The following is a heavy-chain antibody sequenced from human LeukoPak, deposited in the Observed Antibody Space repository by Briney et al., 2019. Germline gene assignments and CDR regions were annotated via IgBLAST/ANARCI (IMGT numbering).Heavy chain of an antibody. CDR2: ISSSSYI. Sequence: GRCLGLLYGFWLLLFKVWCHQGVTHASRKGGEDGLSISSSSYIYYADSVKGRFTISRDNAKNSLYLQMNSLRAEDTAVYYCARNRGDYDYYYYYMDVWGKGTTVTVSS. CDR3: ARNRGDYDYYYYYMDV. V-gene: IGHV3-21*01. D-gene: IGHD4-17*01. CDR1: LLLFKVW. J-gene: IGHJ6*03.